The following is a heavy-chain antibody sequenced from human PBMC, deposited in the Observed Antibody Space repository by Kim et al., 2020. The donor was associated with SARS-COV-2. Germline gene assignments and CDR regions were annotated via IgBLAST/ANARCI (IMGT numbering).Heavy chain of an antibody. CDR3: ARGKIAAAGSGWFDP. V-gene: IGHV4-59*09. Sequence: PTLQSRVTISVATSKNQISLKLSSVTAADTAVYYCARGKIAAAGSGWFDPWGQGTLVTVYS. D-gene: IGHD6-13*01. J-gene: IGHJ5*02.